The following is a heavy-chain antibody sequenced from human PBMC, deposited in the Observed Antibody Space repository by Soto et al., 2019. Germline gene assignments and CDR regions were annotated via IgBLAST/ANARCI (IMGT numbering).Heavy chain of an antibody. CDR2: INHSGST. D-gene: IGHD3-22*01. CDR3: ARKMPTMIVVVIQNWFDP. Sequence: QVQLQQWGAGLLKPSETLSLTCAVDGGSFSGYYWSWIRQPPGKGLEWIGEINHSGSTNYNPSLKSRVTISVDTSKNQFSLKLSSVTAADTAVYYCARKMPTMIVVVIQNWFDPWGQGTLVTVSS. V-gene: IGHV4-34*01. CDR1: GGSFSGYY. J-gene: IGHJ5*02.